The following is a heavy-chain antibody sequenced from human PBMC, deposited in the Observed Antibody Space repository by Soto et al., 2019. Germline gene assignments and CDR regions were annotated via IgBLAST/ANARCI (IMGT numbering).Heavy chain of an antibody. V-gene: IGHV4-39*07. D-gene: IGHD1-26*01. CDR2: FVYSGNT. J-gene: IGHJ4*02. CDR3: ARAGVGATGGYYFDY. Sequence: SETLSLTCTVSGGSITSGTYYWGWIRQPPGKGLEWIGSFVYSGNTFYNPSLKSRVTISVDTSRKQFSLKLSSVTAADTAVYYCARAGVGATGGYYFDYWGQGTLVTVSS. CDR1: GGSITSGTYY.